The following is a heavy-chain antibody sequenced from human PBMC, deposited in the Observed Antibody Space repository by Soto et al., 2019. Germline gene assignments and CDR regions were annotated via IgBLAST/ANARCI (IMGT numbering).Heavy chain of an antibody. J-gene: IGHJ4*02. CDR2: IYYSGST. V-gene: IGHV4-39*07. CDR1: GGSISNSGFY. Sequence: SETLSLTCTVSGGSISNSGFYWGWIRQPPGKGLEWFGSIYYSGSTYYNPSLKSRVTISVDTSKNQISLKLSSVTAADTAVYYCARELIGRLYYYDSSGYYYFDYWGQGTLVTVSS. CDR3: ARELIGRLYYYDSSGYYYFDY. D-gene: IGHD3-22*01.